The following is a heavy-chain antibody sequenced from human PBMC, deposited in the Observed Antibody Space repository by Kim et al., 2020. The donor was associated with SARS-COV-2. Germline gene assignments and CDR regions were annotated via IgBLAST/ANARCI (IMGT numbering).Heavy chain of an antibody. CDR2: ISDDGRST. V-gene: IGHV3-74*01. D-gene: IGHD4-17*01. Sequence: GGSLRLSCAASGFTLSSYWMHWVRQAPGKGLVWVSRISDDGRSTTYADSVKGRFSISRDNSKNQLYLEMNSLRVEDTAMYYCARDQGNGDINWGQGTLVSVSS. J-gene: IGHJ4*02. CDR3: ARDQGNGDIN. CDR1: GFTLSSYW.